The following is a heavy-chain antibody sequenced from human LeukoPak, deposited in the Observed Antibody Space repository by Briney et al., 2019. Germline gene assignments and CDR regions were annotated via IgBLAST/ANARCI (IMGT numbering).Heavy chain of an antibody. CDR2: IYHSGST. V-gene: IGHV4-30-2*06. CDR1: GDSISGSGWH. Sequence: PSETLSLTCTVSGDSISGSGWHWSWLRQSRGKGLEWIGYIYHSGSTYYNPSLKSRVTISVDRSKNQFSLKLSSVTAADTAVYYCARDRVARRYYMDVWGKGTTVTVSS. J-gene: IGHJ6*03. CDR3: ARDRVARRYYMDV.